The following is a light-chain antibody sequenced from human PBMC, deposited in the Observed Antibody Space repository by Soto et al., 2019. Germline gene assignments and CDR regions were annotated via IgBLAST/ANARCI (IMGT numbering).Light chain of an antibody. CDR2: GAT. J-gene: IGKJ4*01. CDR3: QHHGYLIG. Sequence: ETALAQSPDTLSLSPGERATLSCKTSRSVNNRYLAWYQQRPGQAPRLLVYGATSRASGIPDRFSGSGSGTHFTLTISRVEPDDFAMYYCQHHGYLIGFGGGTKLESK. CDR1: RSVNNRY. V-gene: IGKV3-20*01.